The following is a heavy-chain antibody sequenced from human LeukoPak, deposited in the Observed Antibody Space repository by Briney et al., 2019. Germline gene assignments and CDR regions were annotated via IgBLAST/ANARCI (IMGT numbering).Heavy chain of an antibody. J-gene: IGHJ5*02. D-gene: IGHD6-13*01. CDR2: INPNSGGT. V-gene: IGHV1-2*02. Sequence: ASVKVSCKASGYTFTSYDITWVRQVTGQGLEWMGWINPNSGGTNYAQKFQGRVTMTRDTSISTAYMELSRLRSDDTAVYYCARDLRRIAAAMGPNWFDPWGQGTLVTVSS. CDR3: ARDLRRIAAAMGPNWFDP. CDR1: GYTFTSYD.